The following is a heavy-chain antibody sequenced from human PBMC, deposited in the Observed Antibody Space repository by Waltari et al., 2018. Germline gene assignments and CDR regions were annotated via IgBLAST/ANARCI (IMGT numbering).Heavy chain of an antibody. CDR3: ARMSVAGELGGDDGMDV. V-gene: IGHV1-46*01. CDR2: INPSGGST. D-gene: IGHD1-26*01. J-gene: IGHJ6*02. CDR1: GYTFTSYY. Sequence: QVQLVQSGAEVKKPGASVKVSCKASGYTFTSYYMHWVRQAPGQGLEWMGIINPSGGSTSYAQKFQGRVTMTRDTSTSTVYMELSSLRSEDTAVYYCARMSVAGELGGDDGMDVWGQGTTVIVSS.